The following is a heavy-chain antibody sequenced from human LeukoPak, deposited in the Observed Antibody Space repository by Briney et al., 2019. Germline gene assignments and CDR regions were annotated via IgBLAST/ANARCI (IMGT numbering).Heavy chain of an antibody. V-gene: IGHV3-30*02. CDR1: GFTFSTHG. CDR2: IRYDGINK. D-gene: IGHD3-22*01. CDR3: ARDGKSYYYDSSGYYYADAFDI. Sequence: GGSLRLSCAASGFTFSTHGMHWVRQAPGKGLEWVAFIRYDGINKYYADSVKGRFTISRDSFKNTLYLQMNSLRAEDTAVYYCARDGKSYYYDSSGYYYADAFDIWGQGTMVTVSS. J-gene: IGHJ3*02.